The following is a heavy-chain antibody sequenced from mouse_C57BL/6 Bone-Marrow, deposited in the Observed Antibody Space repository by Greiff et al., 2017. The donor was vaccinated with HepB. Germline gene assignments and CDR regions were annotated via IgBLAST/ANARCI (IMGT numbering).Heavy chain of an antibody. CDR3: AIDRLYYFDY. V-gene: IGHV5-4*01. J-gene: IGHJ2*01. CDR1: GFTFSSYA. CDR2: ISDGGSYT. Sequence: DVQLVESGGGLVKPGGSLKLSCAASGFTFSSYAMSWVRQTPEKRLEWVATISDGGSYTYYPDNVKGRFTISRYNAKNNLYLQMSHLKSEDTAMYYCAIDRLYYFDYWGQGTTLTVSS.